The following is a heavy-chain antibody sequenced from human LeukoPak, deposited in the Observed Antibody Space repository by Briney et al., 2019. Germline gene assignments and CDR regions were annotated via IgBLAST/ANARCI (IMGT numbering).Heavy chain of an antibody. CDR3: ASPPFLRGYSYGF. V-gene: IGHV1-2*02. J-gene: IGHJ4*02. CDR1: GYTFTGYY. D-gene: IGHD5-18*01. Sequence: ASVKVSCKASGYTFTGYYMHWVRQAPGQGLEWMGWINPNSGGTNYAQKFQGRVTVTRDTSISTAYMELSRLRSDDTAVYYCASPPFLRGYSYGFWGQGTLVTVSS. CDR2: INPNSGGT.